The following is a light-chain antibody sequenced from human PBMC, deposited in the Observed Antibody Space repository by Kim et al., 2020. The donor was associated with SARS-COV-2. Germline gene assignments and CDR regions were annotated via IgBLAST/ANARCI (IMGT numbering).Light chain of an antibody. V-gene: IGKV3-15*01. CDR3: QQSNDWPPLT. J-gene: IGKJ1*01. Sequence: SPGERATRSCRASQTINTKLVWYQHKPGKAPRLLIYDATTRATGVPARFIGSGSETDFTLTISSLQSEDFAVYYGQQSNDWPPLTFGQGTKVDIK. CDR1: QTINTK. CDR2: DAT.